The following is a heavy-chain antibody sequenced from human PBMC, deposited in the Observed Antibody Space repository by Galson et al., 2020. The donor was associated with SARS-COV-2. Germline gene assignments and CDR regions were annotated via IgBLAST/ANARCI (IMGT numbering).Heavy chain of an antibody. CDR1: GFTFSIYT. CDR2: ISSSSTYI. CDR3: ARDRGSYSYDSSGYSDY. D-gene: IGHD3-22*01. J-gene: IGHJ4*02. Sequence: TGGSLRLSCAASGFTFSIYTMNWVRQAPGKGLEWVSSISSSSTYIYYADSVKGRFTISRDNAKNSLSLQMNSLRAEDTAVYYCARDRGSYSYDSSGYSDYWGLGTLVTVSS. V-gene: IGHV3-21*01.